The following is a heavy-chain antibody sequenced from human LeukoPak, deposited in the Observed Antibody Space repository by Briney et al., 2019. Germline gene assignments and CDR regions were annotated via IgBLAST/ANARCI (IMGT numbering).Heavy chain of an antibody. V-gene: IGHV3-23*01. J-gene: IGHJ1*01. CDR2: ISGSGGST. Sequence: QTGGSLRLSCAASGFTFSSYAMSWVRQAPGKGLEWVSAISGSGGSTYYADSVKGRFTISRDNSKNTLYLQMNSLRAEDTAVYYCAKDGSGSSWSGEYFQHWGQGTLVTVSS. D-gene: IGHD6-13*01. CDR1: GFTFSSYA. CDR3: AKDGSGSSWSGEYFQH.